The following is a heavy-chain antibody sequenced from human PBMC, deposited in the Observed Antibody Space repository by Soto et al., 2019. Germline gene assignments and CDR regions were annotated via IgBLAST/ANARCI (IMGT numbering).Heavy chain of an antibody. CDR3: AKDSVIAVRFLGAKWYYYYYMDV. D-gene: IGHD3-3*01. V-gene: IGHV3-9*01. CDR2: ISWNSGSI. CDR1: GFTFDDYA. J-gene: IGHJ6*03. Sequence: EVQLVESGGGLVQPGRSLRLSCAASGFTFDDYAMHWVRQAPGKGLEWVSGISWNSGSIGYADSVKGRFTISRDNAKNSLYLQMNSLRAEDTALYYCAKDSVIAVRFLGAKWYYYYYMDVWGKGTTVTVSS.